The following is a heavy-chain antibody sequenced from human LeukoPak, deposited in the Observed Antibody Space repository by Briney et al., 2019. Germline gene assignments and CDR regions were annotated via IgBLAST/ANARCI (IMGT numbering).Heavy chain of an antibody. V-gene: IGHV4-59*01. D-gene: IGHD3-22*01. J-gene: IGHJ3*02. CDR2: IYYSGST. CDR3: ARAGTYDSSGYYYLDI. CDR1: GGSISSYY. Sequence: PSETLSLTCTVSGGSISSYYWSWIRHPPGKGLELIGYIYYSGSTNYNPSLKSRFTISVDTSKNQFSLKLSSVTAADTAVYYCARAGTYDSSGYYYLDIWGQGTMVSVSS.